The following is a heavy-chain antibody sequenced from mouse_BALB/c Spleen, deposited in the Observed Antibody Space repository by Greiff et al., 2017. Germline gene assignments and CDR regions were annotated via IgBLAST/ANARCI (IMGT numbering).Heavy chain of an antibody. Sequence: VKLLESGAELVRPGASVTLSCKASGYTFTDYEMHWVKQTPVHGLEWIGAIDPETGGTAYNQKFKGKATLTADKSSSTAYMELRSLTSEDSAVYYCTTAFAYWGQGTLVTVSA. CDR3: TTAFAY. J-gene: IGHJ3*01. V-gene: IGHV1-15*01. CDR1: GYTFTDYE. CDR2: IDPETGGT.